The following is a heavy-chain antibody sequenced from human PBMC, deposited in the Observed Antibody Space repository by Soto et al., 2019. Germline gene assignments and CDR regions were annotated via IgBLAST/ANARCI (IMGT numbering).Heavy chain of an antibody. V-gene: IGHV3-7*01. CDR1: GFTFSSYW. CDR3: ARGVAVAGTFDWFDP. D-gene: IGHD6-19*01. CDR2: IKQDGSEK. J-gene: IGHJ5*02. Sequence: LRLSCAASGFTFSSYWMSLVRQAPLKGLEWVANIKQDGSEKYYVDSVKGRFTISRDNAKNSLYLQMNSLRAEDTAVYYCARGVAVAGTFDWFDPWGQGTLVTVSS.